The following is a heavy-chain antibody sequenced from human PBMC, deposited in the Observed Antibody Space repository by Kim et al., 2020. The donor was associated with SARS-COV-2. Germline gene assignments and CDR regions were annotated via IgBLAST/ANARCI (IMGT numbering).Heavy chain of an antibody. J-gene: IGHJ5*02. V-gene: IGHV4-39*01. D-gene: IGHD3-10*01. CDR1: GGSISSSSYY. CDR2: IYYSGST. Sequence: SETLSLTCTVSGGSISSSSYYWGWIRQPPGKGLEWIGSIYYSGSTYYNPSLKSRVTISVDTSKNQFSLKLSSVTAADTAVYYCARQVPHELWFGELLYTPIDAWGQGTLVTVSS. CDR3: ARQVPHELWFGELLYTPIDA.